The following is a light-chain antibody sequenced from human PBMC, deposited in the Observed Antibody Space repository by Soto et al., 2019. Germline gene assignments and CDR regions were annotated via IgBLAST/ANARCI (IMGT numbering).Light chain of an antibody. V-gene: IGLV6-57*04. CDR2: EDN. J-gene: IGLJ2*01. CDR1: NGRIASNY. CDR3: QSYDSNTVV. Sequence: LTQPHSVSESPGKTVTISCTRSNGRIASNYVQWYQQRPGGAPTTVIYEDNQRPSGVPDRFSGSTDGSSNSASLTISGLQTEDEADYYCQSYDSNTVVFGGGTKLTVL.